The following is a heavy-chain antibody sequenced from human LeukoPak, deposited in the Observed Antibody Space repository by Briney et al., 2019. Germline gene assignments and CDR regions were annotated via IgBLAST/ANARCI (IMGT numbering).Heavy chain of an antibody. J-gene: IGHJ4*02. CDR2: IDPSDSYP. CDR3: VSPLNSGWNLDS. Sequence: GESLKISCKGSGYSFTNYWINWVRHMPGKGLEWMRRIDPSDSYPSYSPSFQGHVIISADKSISTAYLQWSSLQASDTAMYYCVSPLNSGWNLDSWGRGTLVTVSS. D-gene: IGHD6-19*01. V-gene: IGHV5-10-1*01. CDR1: GYSFTNYW.